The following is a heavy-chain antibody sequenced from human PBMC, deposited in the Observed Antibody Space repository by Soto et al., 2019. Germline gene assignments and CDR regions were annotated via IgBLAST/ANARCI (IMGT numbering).Heavy chain of an antibody. CDR2: ISYDGSNK. CDR1: GFTFSSYA. D-gene: IGHD1-7*01. CDR3: ARDKEISLELLFDY. V-gene: IGHV3-30-3*01. J-gene: IGHJ4*02. Sequence: QVQLVESGGGVVQPGRSLRLSCAASGFTFSSYAMHWVRQAPGKGLEWVAVISYDGSNKYYADSVKGRFTISRDNSKNTLYLQMNSLRAGDTAVYYCARDKEISLELLFDYWGQGTLVTVSS.